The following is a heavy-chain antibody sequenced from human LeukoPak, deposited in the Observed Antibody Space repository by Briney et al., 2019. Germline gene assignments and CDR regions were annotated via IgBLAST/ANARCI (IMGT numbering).Heavy chain of an antibody. CDR2: INHGGST. J-gene: IGHJ1*01. CDR1: GDSISSRGHS. D-gene: IGHD4-23*01. CDR3: ARYLDYGGNSRVFQH. Sequence: SETLSLTCAVSGDSISSRGHSWTWIRQPPGKGLEWIGEINHGGSTNYNPSLKSRVTISIDTSKNQFSLKLSSVTAADTAVYYCARYLDYGGNSRVFQHWGQGTLVTVSS. V-gene: IGHV4-34*01.